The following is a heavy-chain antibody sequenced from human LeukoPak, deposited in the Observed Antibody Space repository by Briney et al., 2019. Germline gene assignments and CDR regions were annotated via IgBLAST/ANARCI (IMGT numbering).Heavy chain of an antibody. Sequence: GGSLRLSCAASGFTFSSYGMHWVRQAPGKGLGWVAFIRYDGSNQYYADSVKGRFTISRDNSKNTLYLQMNSLRAEDTAVYYCAKEFVVWGAFDIWGQGTMVTVSS. J-gene: IGHJ3*02. CDR3: AKEFVVWGAFDI. CDR2: IRYDGSNQ. V-gene: IGHV3-30*02. D-gene: IGHD2-2*01. CDR1: GFTFSSYG.